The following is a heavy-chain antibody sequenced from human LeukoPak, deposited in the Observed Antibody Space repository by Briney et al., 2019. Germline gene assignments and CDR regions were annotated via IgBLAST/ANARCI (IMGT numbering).Heavy chain of an antibody. CDR2: IYVSGST. V-gene: IGHV4-59*12. D-gene: IGHD6-13*01. CDR3: ARGSSWYDY. CDR1: GGSISSYY. J-gene: IGHJ4*02. Sequence: PSETLSLTCTVSGGSISSYYWSWIRQPPGKGLEWIGRIYVSGSTNYNPSLKSRVTISVDTSKDQFSLKLNSVTAADTAVYYCARGSSWYDYWGQGTLVTVSS.